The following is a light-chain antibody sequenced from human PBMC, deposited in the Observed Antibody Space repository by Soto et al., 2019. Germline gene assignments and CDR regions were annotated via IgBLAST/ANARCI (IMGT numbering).Light chain of an antibody. CDR2: EGS. CDR1: SSDVGSYNL. CDR3: SSYAGSSTFEV. Sequence: QSALTQPASVSGSPGQSITISGTGTSSDVGSYNLVSWYQQHPGKAPKLMIYEGSKRPSGVSNRFSGSKSGNTASLTISGLQAEDEADYYCSSYAGSSTFEVFGGGTKLTVL. J-gene: IGLJ3*02. V-gene: IGLV2-23*03.